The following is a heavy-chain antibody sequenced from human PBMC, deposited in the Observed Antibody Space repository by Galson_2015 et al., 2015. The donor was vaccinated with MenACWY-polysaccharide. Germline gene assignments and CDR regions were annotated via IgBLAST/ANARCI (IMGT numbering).Heavy chain of an antibody. V-gene: IGHV1-2*02. CDR2: INPNGGVT. J-gene: IGHJ4*01. CDR1: GYTFTDHF. Sequence: SVKVSCKASGYTFTDHFIHWVRQAPGHGLEWLGWINPNGGVTNYAQTFQGRVTMTRDTSITTFYMELSSLRSDDTAVYYCARSNQAVSGAFDYWGQGTLLTVSS. CDR3: ARSNQAVSGAFDY. D-gene: IGHD5/OR15-5a*01.